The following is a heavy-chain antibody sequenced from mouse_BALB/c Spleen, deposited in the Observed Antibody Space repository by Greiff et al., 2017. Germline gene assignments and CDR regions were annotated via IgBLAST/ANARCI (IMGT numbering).Heavy chain of an antibody. CDR1: GFAFSSYD. CDR3: ARHVLSGSSSWFAY. CDR2: ISSGGGST. Sequence: EVKLMESGGGLVKPGGSLKLSCAASGFAFSSYDMSWVRQTPEKRLEWVAYISSGGGSTYYPDTVKGRFTISRDNAKNTLYLQMSSLKSEDTAMYYCARHVLSGSSSWFAYWGQGTLVTVSA. D-gene: IGHD1-1*01. J-gene: IGHJ3*01. V-gene: IGHV5-12-1*01.